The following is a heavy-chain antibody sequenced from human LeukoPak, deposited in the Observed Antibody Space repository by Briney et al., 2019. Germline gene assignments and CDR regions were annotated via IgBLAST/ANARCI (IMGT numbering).Heavy chain of an antibody. CDR1: GGSISSYY. CDR3: ARHTTTGEGYFDY. Sequence: SETLYLTCTGSGGSISSYYWSWIRQPPGKGLEWIGYIYYSGSTDYNPSLKSRVTISVDTSKNQFSLKLSSVTAADTAVYYCARHTTTGEGYFDYWGQGTLVTVSS. V-gene: IGHV4-59*08. D-gene: IGHD7-27*01. J-gene: IGHJ4*02. CDR2: IYYSGST.